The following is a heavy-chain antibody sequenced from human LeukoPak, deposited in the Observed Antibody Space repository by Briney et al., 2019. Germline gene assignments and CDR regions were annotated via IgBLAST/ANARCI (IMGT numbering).Heavy chain of an antibody. V-gene: IGHV4-4*02. D-gene: IGHD6-19*01. CDR1: GGSISSSNW. CDR2: IYHSGST. J-gene: IGHJ4*02. CDR3: ARVGYSSGWRVDY. Sequence: PSETLSLTCAVSGGSISSSNWWSLVRQPPGEGLEWIGEIYHSGSTNHNPSLKSRVTISVDKSKNQFSLKLSSVTAADTAVYYCARVGYSSGWRVDYWGQGTLVTVSS.